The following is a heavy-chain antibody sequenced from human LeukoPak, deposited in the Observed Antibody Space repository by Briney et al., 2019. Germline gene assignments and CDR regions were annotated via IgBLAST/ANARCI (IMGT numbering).Heavy chain of an antibody. J-gene: IGHJ3*01. CDR3: AKDSGRITIFGVAHHGAFDV. D-gene: IGHD3-3*01. CDR2: FTSRSRNI. V-gene: IGHV3-21*04. Sequence: GGSLRLSCAASGFTFNSYSMTWVRQAPGKGLEWVSSFTSRSRNIYYADSVKGRFTISRDNAKNSLYLQMNSLRAEDTAVYYCAKDSGRITIFGVAHHGAFDVWGQGTMVTVSS. CDR1: GFTFNSYS.